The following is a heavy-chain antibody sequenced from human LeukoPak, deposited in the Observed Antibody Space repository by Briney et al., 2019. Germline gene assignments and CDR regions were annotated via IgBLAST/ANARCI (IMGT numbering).Heavy chain of an antibody. V-gene: IGHV4-34*01. CDR3: ARDRPTIKGMSDWFDP. CDR1: GGSFSGYY. J-gene: IGHJ5*02. D-gene: IGHD5-24*01. CDR2: INHSGST. Sequence: PSETLSLTCAVYGGSFSGYYWSWIRQPPGKGLEWIGEINHSGSTNYNPSLKSRVTMSVDTSKNQFSLKLSSVTAADTAVYYCARDRPTIKGMSDWFDPWGQGTLVTVSS.